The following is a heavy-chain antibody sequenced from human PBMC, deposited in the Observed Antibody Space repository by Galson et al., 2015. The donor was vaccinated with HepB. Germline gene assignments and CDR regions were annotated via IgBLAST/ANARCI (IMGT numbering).Heavy chain of an antibody. Sequence: SLRLSCAGSGFAFSSYGVHWVRQAPGKGLEWVAVISCGGNNKYYADSVKGRFSISRDNSKNTLYLQMNSLRAEDTAVYYCAKDGSGGTMVRGVTSSFDYWGQGTRVTVSS. CDR1: GFAFSSYG. CDR2: ISCGGNNK. J-gene: IGHJ4*02. V-gene: IGHV3-30*18. CDR3: AKDGSGGTMVRGVTSSFDY. D-gene: IGHD3-10*01.